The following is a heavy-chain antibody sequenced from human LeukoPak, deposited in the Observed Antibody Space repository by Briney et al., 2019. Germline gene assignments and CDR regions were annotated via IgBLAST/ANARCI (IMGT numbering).Heavy chain of an antibody. J-gene: IGHJ4*02. CDR1: GGSISSYY. D-gene: IGHD4-11*01. CDR2: IYYSGST. V-gene: IGHV4-59*08. Sequence: SETLSLTCTVSGGSISSYYWSWIRQPPGKGLEWIGYIYYSGSTNYNPSLRSRVTISVDTSKNHFSLKLSSVTAADTAVYYCARSKGYSNDWGQGTLVTVSS. CDR3: ARSKGYSND.